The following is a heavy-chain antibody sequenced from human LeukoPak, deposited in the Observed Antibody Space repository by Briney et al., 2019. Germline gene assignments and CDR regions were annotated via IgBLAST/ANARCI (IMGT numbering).Heavy chain of an antibody. CDR1: GYTFTGYY. J-gene: IGHJ1*01. V-gene: IGHV1-2*06. CDR2: INPNSGGT. D-gene: IGHD3-22*01. Sequence: GASVKVSCKASGYTFTGYYMHWVRQAPGQGLEWMGRINPNSGGTNYAQKFQGRVTMTRDTSISTVYMELSRLRSDDTAVFYCARGYYDSSDFEYLQHWGQGTLVTVSS. CDR3: ARGYYDSSDFEYLQH.